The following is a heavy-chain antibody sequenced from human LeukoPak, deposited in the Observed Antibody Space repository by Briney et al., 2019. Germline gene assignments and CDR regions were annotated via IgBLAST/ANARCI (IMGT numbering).Heavy chain of an antibody. Sequence: GESLKISCKVSGYTFTTYWIGWVRQMPGKGLEWMGIIYPGDSDTRYSPAFQGQVTISAAKSISTAYLQWSSLKASDTAMYYCARPGGYKSHEGPFDFWGQETLVTVSS. V-gene: IGHV5-51*01. D-gene: IGHD5-24*01. CDR2: IYPGDSDT. CDR1: GYTFTTYW. CDR3: ARPGGYKSHEGPFDF. J-gene: IGHJ4*02.